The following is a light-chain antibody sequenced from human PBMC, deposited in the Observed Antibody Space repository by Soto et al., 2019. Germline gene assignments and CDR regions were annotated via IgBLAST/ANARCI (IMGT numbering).Light chain of an antibody. J-gene: IGKJ4*01. CDR2: GAS. CDR1: QSVSATS. CDR3: QQYVRSPLT. Sequence: IVLTQSPRTLSLSPEERATLSCRASQSVSATSLAWYQQKPCRAPRPLISGASSRATGIPDGFSGSGSGKDFSLTISRLELEDFAVYYCQQYVRSPLTFGGGTKVDI. V-gene: IGKV3-20*01.